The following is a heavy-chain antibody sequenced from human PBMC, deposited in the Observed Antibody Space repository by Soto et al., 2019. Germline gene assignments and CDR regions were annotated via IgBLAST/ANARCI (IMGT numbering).Heavy chain of an antibody. CDR2: VYYSGST. J-gene: IGHJ3*02. V-gene: IGHV4-39*02. D-gene: IGHD3-3*01. CDR1: GGSITTTSFY. Sequence: QLQLQESGPGLVKPSETLSLTCTVSGGSITTTSFYWGWIRQPPGKGLEWVGGVYYSGSTYYNPSLKCRVTISVDTSKNHFSVRLSSVTAADTAMYYCARCTFDITIFGVVLNAFDIWGQGTMVTVSS. CDR3: ARCTFDITIFGVVLNAFDI.